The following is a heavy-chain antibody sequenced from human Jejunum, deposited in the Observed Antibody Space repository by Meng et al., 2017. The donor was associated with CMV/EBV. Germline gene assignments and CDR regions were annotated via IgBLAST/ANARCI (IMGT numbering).Heavy chain of an antibody. V-gene: IGHV4/OR15-8*02. CDR1: GGSLIGPGV. CDR2: LFHSGAT. J-gene: IGHJ4*02. Sequence: LSLTCVVSGGSLIGPGVGGWVRPPPGGGLKWLGELFHSGATNYHPSLKSRVTISIDNSKNQFSLKLTSMTAADTAVYFCGDPPAGYWGQGILVTVSS. CDR3: GDPPAGY.